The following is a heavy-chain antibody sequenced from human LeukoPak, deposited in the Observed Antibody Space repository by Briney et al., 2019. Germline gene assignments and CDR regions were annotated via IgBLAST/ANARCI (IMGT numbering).Heavy chain of an antibody. CDR1: GGSISSSY. J-gene: IGHJ4*02. D-gene: IGHD2-15*01. CDR3: ATNSSWFDY. V-gene: IGHV4-59*01. CDR2: ISDSGGT. Sequence: SETLSLTCTVSGGSISSSYWSWIRQPPGKGLEWIGYISDSGGTNYNPSLKSRVTISVDTSKNQLFLKLRSVTTADTAVYYCATNSSWFDYWGQGTLVTVSS.